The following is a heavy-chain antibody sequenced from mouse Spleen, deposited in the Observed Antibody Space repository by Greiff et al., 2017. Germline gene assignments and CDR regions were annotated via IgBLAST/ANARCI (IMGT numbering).Heavy chain of an antibody. CDR2: IDPSDSET. J-gene: IGHJ2*01. D-gene: IGHD2-3*01. CDR3: ARLDGYYPYYFDY. Sequence: VQLQQPGAELVRPGSSVKLSCKASGYTFTSYWMHWVKQRPIQGLEWIGNIDPSDSETHYNQKFKDKATLTVDKSSSTAYMQLSSLTSEDSAVYYCARLDGYYPYYFDYWGQGTTLTVSS. CDR1: GYTFTSYW. V-gene: IGHV1-52*01.